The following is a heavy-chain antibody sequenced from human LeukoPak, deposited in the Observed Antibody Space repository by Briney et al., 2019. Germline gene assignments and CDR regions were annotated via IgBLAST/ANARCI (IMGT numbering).Heavy chain of an antibody. J-gene: IGHJ4*02. CDR2: MNPNSGNT. V-gene: IGHV1-8*01. CDR1: GYTFTSYD. CDR3: ARDDSSGWYYFDY. Sequence: ASVKVSCKASGYTFTSYDINWVRQATGQGLEWMGWMNPNSGNTGSAQKFQGRVTMTRNTSISTAYMELSGLRSEDTAVYYCARDDSSGWYYFDYWGQGTLVTVSS. D-gene: IGHD6-19*01.